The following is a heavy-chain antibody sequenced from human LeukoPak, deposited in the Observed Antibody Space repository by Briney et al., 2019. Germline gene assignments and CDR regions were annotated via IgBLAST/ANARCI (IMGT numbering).Heavy chain of an antibody. CDR2: ISWNSGSA. J-gene: IGHJ4*02. D-gene: IGHD5-12*01. CDR1: GFTFDEYS. Sequence: PGGSLRLSCAASGFTFDEYSMHWVRQAPGKGLEWVSGISWNSGSAGYVDSVKGRFTISRDSAKNSLYLQMNSLRTEDTALYYCAKDRTYSAYAALDYWGQGTLVTVSS. CDR3: AKDRTYSAYAALDY. V-gene: IGHV3-9*01.